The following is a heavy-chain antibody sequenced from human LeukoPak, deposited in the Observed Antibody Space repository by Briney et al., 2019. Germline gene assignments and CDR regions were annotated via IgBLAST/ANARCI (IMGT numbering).Heavy chain of an antibody. V-gene: IGHV5-51*01. CDR2: IYPGDSDT. Sequence: GESLKISCKGSGYSFTSYWISWVRQMPGKGLEWMGTIYPGDSDTRYSPSFQGHGTISADKSISTAYLQWSSLKASDTAMYYGATHTLAYCGGECSRVFDYWGQGTLVTVSS. J-gene: IGHJ4*02. D-gene: IGHD2-21*01. CDR3: ATHTLAYCGGECSRVFDY. CDR1: GYSFTSYW.